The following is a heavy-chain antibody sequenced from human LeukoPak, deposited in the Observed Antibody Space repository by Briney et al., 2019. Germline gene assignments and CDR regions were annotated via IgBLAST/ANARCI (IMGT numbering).Heavy chain of an antibody. Sequence: ASVKVSCKASGYTFTGYYIHWVRQAPGQGLEWMGWINPNSGGTNYAQKFQGRVAMTRDTSISTAYMELSRLRSDDTAVYYCAREYVGGRSGELGYWGQGTLVTVSS. CDR1: GYTFTGYY. D-gene: IGHD3-10*01. J-gene: IGHJ4*02. CDR3: AREYVGGRSGELGY. V-gene: IGHV1-2*02. CDR2: INPNSGGT.